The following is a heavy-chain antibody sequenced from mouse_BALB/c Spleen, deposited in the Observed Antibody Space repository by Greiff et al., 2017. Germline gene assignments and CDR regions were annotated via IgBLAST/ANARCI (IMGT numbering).Heavy chain of an antibody. Sequence: VKLVESGGGLVQPGGSLRLSCATSGFTFSDFYMEWVRQPPGKRLEWIAASRNKANDYTTEYSASVKGRFIVSRDTSQSILYLQMNALRAEDTAIYYCARDAVHYYGYWYFDVWGAGTTVTVSS. CDR1: GFTFSDFY. J-gene: IGHJ1*01. D-gene: IGHD1-2*01. CDR3: ARDAVHYYGYWYFDV. CDR2: SRNKANDYTT. V-gene: IGHV7-1*02.